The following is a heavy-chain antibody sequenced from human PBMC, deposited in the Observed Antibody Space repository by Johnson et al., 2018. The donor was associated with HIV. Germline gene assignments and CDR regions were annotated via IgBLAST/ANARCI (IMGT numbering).Heavy chain of an antibody. Sequence: QLVESGGGVVQPGRSLRLSCSASGFTFSSYAMHWVRQAPGKGLEWVAVISYDGSNKYYADSVKGRFTISRDSSKNTLYLQMNSLITEDTAVYYCARGVVVVILDAFDIWGQGTMVTVSS. CDR2: ISYDGSNK. V-gene: IGHV3-30*04. J-gene: IGHJ3*02. D-gene: IGHD3-22*01. CDR1: GFTFSSYA. CDR3: ARGVVVVILDAFDI.